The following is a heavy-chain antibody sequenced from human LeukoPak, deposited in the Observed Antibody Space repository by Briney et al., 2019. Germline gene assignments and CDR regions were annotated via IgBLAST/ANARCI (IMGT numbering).Heavy chain of an antibody. V-gene: IGHV3-21*01. CDR1: GFTLSSHS. Sequence: GGSLRLSCAASGFTLSSHSMNWVRQAPGKGLEWVASISSSSSYIYYADSVKGRFTISRDNAKNSLYLQMNSLRAEDTAVYYCARDSRGGKAVAANVGFDYWGQGTLVTVSS. CDR2: ISSSSSYI. D-gene: IGHD6-19*01. CDR3: ARDSRGGKAVAANVGFDY. J-gene: IGHJ4*02.